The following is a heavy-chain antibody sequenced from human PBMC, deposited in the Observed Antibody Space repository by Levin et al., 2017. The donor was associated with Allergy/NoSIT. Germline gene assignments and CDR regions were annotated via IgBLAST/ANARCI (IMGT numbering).Heavy chain of an antibody. D-gene: IGHD2-15*01. CDR2: IYYTGST. J-gene: IGHJ4*02. CDR1: CDSISSGDYY. CDR3: ARDATGQSTDY. V-gene: IGHV4-30-4*01. Sequence: SQTLSLTCTVSCDSISSGDYYYSWIRQPPGKGLEWIGYIYYTGSTYYNPSLKSRVSISVDTSKNQFSLNLTSVTAAETAVYYCARDATGQSTDYWGQGTLVTV.